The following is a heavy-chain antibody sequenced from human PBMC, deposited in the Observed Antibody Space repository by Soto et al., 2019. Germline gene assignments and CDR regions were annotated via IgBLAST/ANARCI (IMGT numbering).Heavy chain of an antibody. V-gene: IGHV1-69*13. CDR1: GGTFSSYA. CDR2: IIPIFGTA. CDR3: ARVQTDGDYDWSWFDP. J-gene: IGHJ5*02. D-gene: IGHD4-17*01. Sequence: SVKVSCKASGGTFSSYAISWVRQAPGQGLEWMGGIIPIFGTANYAQKFQGRVTITADESTSTAYMELSSLRSEDTAVYYCARVQTDGDYDWSWFDPWGQGTLVTVSS.